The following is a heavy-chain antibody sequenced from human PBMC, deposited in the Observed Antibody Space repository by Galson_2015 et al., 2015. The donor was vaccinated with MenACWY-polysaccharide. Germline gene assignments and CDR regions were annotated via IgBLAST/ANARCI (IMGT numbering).Heavy chain of an antibody. J-gene: IGHJ4*02. D-gene: IGHD3-9*01. CDR2: IYHSGST. CDR1: GGSISSSNW. CDR3: ATLDILPVYYRGGY. V-gene: IGHV4-4*02. Sequence: LSLTCAVSGGSISSSNWWSWVRQPPGKGLEWIGEIYHSGSTNYNPSLKSRVTISVDKSKNQFSLKLSSVTAADTAVYYCATLDILPVYYRGGYWGQGTLVTVSS.